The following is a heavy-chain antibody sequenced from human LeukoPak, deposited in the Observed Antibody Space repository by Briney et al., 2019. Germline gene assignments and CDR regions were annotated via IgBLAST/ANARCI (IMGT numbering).Heavy chain of an antibody. CDR3: ARDRGPYYDFWSNYYGMDV. J-gene: IGHJ6*02. Sequence: PSETLSLTCTVSGGSISSYYWSWIRQPPGKGLEWIGYIYYSGSTNYNPSLKSRVTISVDTSKNQFSLKLSSVTAADTAVYYCARDRGPYYDFWSNYYGMDVWGQGTTVTVSS. D-gene: IGHD3-3*01. V-gene: IGHV4-59*01. CDR2: IYYSGST. CDR1: GGSISSYY.